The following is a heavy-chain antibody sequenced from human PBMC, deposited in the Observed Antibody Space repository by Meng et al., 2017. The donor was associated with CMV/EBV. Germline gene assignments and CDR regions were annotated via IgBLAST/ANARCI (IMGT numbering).Heavy chain of an antibody. Sequence: SGPTLVKPTQTLTLTCTFSGFSLSTSGVGVGWIRQPPGKALERLALIYWNDDKRYSPSLKSRLTITKDTSKHQVVLTMTNMDPVDTATYYCAHTYSSSSLFDYWGQGTLVTVSS. V-gene: IGHV2-5*01. J-gene: IGHJ4*02. CDR2: IYWNDDK. D-gene: IGHD6-6*01. CDR1: GFSLSTSGVG. CDR3: AHTYSSSSLFDY.